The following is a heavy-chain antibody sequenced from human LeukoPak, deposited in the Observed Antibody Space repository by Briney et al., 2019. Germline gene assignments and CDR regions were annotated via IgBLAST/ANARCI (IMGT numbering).Heavy chain of an antibody. CDR3: AKDERPDAKWSIDY. CDR2: IIGKSNTP. J-gene: IGHJ4*02. D-gene: IGHD1-14*01. CDR1: GFTFSTYT. V-gene: IGHV3-23*01. Sequence: GGSLRLSCAASGFTFSTYTMNWVRQAPRKGLEWVSAIIGKSNTPYYADSVKGRFTISRDDSKNTVWLHMNSLRAEDTAVYYCAKDERPDAKWSIDYWGQGTLVTVSS.